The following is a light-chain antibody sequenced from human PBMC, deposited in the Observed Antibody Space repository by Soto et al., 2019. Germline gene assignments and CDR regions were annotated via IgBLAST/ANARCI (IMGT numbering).Light chain of an antibody. CDR3: SSYTTSRTYVL. Sequence: SALTQPASVSGSPGQSITISCTGTSRDIGAFNYVSWYQQHPDKAPKLLISAVNNRPSGVSHRFSGSKSGNTASLTISGLQPADEADYYCSSYTTSRTYVLFGGETQLTVL. CDR1: SRDIGAFNY. CDR2: AVN. V-gene: IGLV2-14*01. J-gene: IGLJ3*02.